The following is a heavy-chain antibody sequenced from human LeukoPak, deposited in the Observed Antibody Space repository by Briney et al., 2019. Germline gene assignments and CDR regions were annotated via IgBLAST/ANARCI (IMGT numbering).Heavy chain of an antibody. J-gene: IGHJ4*02. V-gene: IGHV1-8*01. CDR1: GYTFTSYD. CDR2: MNPNSGNT. D-gene: IGHD6-6*01. Sequence: GASVKVSCKASGYTFTSYDINWVRQATGQGLEWMGWMNPNSGNTGYAQKFQGRVTMTRNNSISTAYMELSSLRSEDTAVYYCARPRRGSIAARGTFDYWGQGTLVTVSS. CDR3: ARPRRGSIAARGTFDY.